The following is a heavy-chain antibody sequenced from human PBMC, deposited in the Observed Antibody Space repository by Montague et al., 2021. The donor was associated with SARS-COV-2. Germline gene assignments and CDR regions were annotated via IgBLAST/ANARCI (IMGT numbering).Heavy chain of an antibody. Sequence: SETLSLTCTVSGGSISSSSYYWGWFRQPPGKGLEWIGYISDSGSTNYNPSLTSRVTMSVDTSKNQFSLKVNSVTAADTAVYYCARHYSATLPAVYWGQGTLVTVSS. V-gene: IGHV4-61*05. CDR3: ARHYSATLPAVY. D-gene: IGHD2-15*01. CDR1: GGSISSSSYY. J-gene: IGHJ4*02. CDR2: ISDSGST.